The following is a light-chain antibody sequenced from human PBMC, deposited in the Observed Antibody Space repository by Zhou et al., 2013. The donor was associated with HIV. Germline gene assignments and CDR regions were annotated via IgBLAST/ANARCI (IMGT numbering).Light chain of an antibody. CDR2: DVS. Sequence: EVVLTQSPATLSLSPGERATLSCRASQNVNNYLAWYQQKPGQPPRLLMYDVSIRATGIPARFRGSGSGTDFTLTISSLEPEDFAVYYCQQRYIWPPLTFGGGTKVEIK. V-gene: IGKV3-11*01. CDR1: QNVNNY. CDR3: QQRYIWPPLT. J-gene: IGKJ4*01.